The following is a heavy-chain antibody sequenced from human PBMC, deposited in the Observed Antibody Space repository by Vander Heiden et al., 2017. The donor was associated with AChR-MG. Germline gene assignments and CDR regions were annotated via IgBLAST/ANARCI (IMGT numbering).Heavy chain of an antibody. Sequence: QVPLVQSGAEVKKPGASVKVSCKAYGYIFTGYDMQGGRQAPGQGRDGMGWINPNSGGTNYAQKFQGRVTMTRDTSISTAYMELSRLRSDDTAVYYCARVKYYDFWSGYPSKYGMDVWGQGTTVTVSS. CDR2: INPNSGGT. CDR3: ARVKYYDFWSGYPSKYGMDV. CDR1: GYIFTGYD. D-gene: IGHD3-3*01. V-gene: IGHV1-2*02. J-gene: IGHJ6*02.